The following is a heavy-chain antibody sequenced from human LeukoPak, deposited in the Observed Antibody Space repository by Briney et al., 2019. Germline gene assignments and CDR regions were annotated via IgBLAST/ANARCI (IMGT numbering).Heavy chain of an antibody. J-gene: IGHJ4*02. CDR1: GFTFSNAW. D-gene: IGHD3-22*01. V-gene: IGHV3-15*01. Sequence: GGSLRLSCAASGFTFSNAWMSWVRQAPGKGLEWVGRIKSKTDGGTTDYAAPVKGRFTISRDDSKNTLYLQMNSLKTEDTAVYYCTTDSGKYDSSGYSAGHYWGQGTLVTVSS. CDR3: TTDSGKYDSSGYSAGHY. CDR2: IKSKTDGGTT.